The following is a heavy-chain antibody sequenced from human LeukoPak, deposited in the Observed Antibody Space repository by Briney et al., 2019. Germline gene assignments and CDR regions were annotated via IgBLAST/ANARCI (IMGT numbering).Heavy chain of an antibody. CDR2: ISYDGSNK. CDR1: GFTFSSYG. J-gene: IGHJ4*02. CDR3: AKDGCNQGFDY. V-gene: IGHV3-30*18. Sequence: QPGGSLRLSCAASGFTFSSYGMHWVRQAPGKGLEWVAVISYDGSNKYYADSVKGRFTISRDNSKDTLYLQMNSLRAEDTAVYYRAKDGCNQGFDYWGQGTLATVSS. D-gene: IGHD5-24*01.